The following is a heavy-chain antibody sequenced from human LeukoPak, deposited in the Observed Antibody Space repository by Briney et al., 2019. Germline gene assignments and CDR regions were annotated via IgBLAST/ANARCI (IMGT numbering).Heavy chain of an antibody. CDR3: ARDEMASHDWFDP. Sequence: ASVKVSCKASGYTFTGYYLHWVRQAPGQGLEWMGWINPNSGGTNYAQKFQGRVTMTTDTSTSTAYMELRSLRSDDTAVYYCARDEMASHDWFDPWGQGTLVTVSS. J-gene: IGHJ5*02. CDR2: INPNSGGT. V-gene: IGHV1-2*02. D-gene: IGHD5-24*01. CDR1: GYTFTGYY.